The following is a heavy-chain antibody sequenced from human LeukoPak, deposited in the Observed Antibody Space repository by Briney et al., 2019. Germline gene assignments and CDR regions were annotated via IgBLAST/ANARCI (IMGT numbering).Heavy chain of an antibody. CDR3: AKGPIYCSSTSCPLDY. CDR1: GFTFSSYA. CDR2: ISGSGGIT. D-gene: IGHD2-2*01. J-gene: IGHJ4*02. V-gene: IGHV3-23*01. Sequence: PGGSLRLSCTASGFTFSSYAMTWVRQPPGKGLEWVSGISGSGGITYYADSVKGRFTISRDNSKNTLYLQMNSLRAEDTAVYYCAKGPIYCSSTSCPLDYWGQGTLVTVSS.